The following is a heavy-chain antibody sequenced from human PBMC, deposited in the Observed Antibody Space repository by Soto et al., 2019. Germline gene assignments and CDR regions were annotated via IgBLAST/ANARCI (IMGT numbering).Heavy chain of an antibody. V-gene: IGHV4-34*01. CDR1: GGSFGGYY. CDR3: ARHYYDSTGYYRSPLGD. D-gene: IGHD3-22*01. J-gene: IGHJ4*02. CDR2: INHVATT. Sequence: VQLQQWGAGLLKPSETLSLTCEGSGGSFGGYYWSWIRQPPGKGLVWIGEINHVATTNYNPSLKSRVTISLDMSKTQFSLNLTAVTAADTVVYYCARHYYDSTGYYRSPLGDWGQGTLVTVSS.